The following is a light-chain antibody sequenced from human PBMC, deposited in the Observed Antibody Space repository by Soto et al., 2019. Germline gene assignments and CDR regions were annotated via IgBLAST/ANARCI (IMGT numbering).Light chain of an antibody. V-gene: IGKV1-39*01. CDR3: QHTYSAPYT. J-gene: IGKJ2*01. CDR2: TAS. Sequence: DIQMTQSPSSLSASVGDRVTLTCRASLSISRYLNGCQQKPGKAPTLLIYTASSLPSGVPSRFTGSGSGTDFTLTISSLQPEDFATYYCQHTYSAPYTFGQGTKLEI. CDR1: LSISRY.